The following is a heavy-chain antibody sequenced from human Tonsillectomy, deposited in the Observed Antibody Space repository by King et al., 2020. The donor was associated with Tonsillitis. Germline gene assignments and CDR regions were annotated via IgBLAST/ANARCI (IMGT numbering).Heavy chain of an antibody. CDR2: IDPSDSYT. D-gene: IGHD6-13*01. V-gene: IGHV5-10-1*01. J-gene: IGHJ3*02. CDR3: ARGGGYSACWYRHDGFDI. Sequence: QLVQSGAEVKKPGESLRISCKGSGYSSTSYWITWVRQMPGKGLEWMGRIDPSDSYTNYSPSFQGHVTISADTSISTAYLQWTSLKASDTAMYYCARGGGYSACWYRHDGFDIWGQGTMVTVSS. CDR1: GYSSTSYW.